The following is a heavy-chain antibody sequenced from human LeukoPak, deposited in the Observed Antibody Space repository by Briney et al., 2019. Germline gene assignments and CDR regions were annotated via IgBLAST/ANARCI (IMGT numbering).Heavy chain of an antibody. Sequence: AETLSLTCTVSGVSISIYYWSWVRQPPGKGLEWIGYIYNSGSTIYNPSLKSRATISADTSKNQFSLQLSSVTAEDTAVYYCVRDRELNYWGQGTLVTVSS. V-gene: IGHV4-59*01. D-gene: IGHD1-7*01. CDR1: GVSISIYY. J-gene: IGHJ4*02. CDR3: VRDRELNY. CDR2: IYNSGST.